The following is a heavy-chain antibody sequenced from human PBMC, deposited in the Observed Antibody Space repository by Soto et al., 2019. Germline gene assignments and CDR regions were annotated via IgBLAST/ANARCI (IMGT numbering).Heavy chain of an antibody. CDR2: IDPSGGST. CDR1: GYTFTSYY. V-gene: IGHV1-46*01. D-gene: IGHD2-15*01. Sequence: ASVKVSCKTSGYTFTSYYMHWVRQAPGQGLEWMGMIDPSGGSTSYAQKIQGRVSMTRDRSTSTVYMELRSLRSEDTAVYYCARDGSSLGPLYYFDYWGQGTLVTVSS. J-gene: IGHJ4*02. CDR3: ARDGSSLGPLYYFDY.